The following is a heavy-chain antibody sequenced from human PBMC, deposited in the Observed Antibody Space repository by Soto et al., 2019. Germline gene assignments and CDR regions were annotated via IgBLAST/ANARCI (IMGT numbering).Heavy chain of an antibody. CDR1: GGSFSGYY. V-gene: IGHV4-34*01. CDR3: ARGYGDYVNWYFDL. CDR2: INHSGST. J-gene: IGHJ2*01. Sequence: QVQLQQWGAGLLKPSETLSLTCAVYGGSFSGYYWSWIRQPPGKGLEWIGEINHSGSTNYNPSLKSRVTISVDTSQNQCSLKMSSVTAADTAVYYCARGYGDYVNWYFDLWGRGTLVTVS. D-gene: IGHD4-17*01.